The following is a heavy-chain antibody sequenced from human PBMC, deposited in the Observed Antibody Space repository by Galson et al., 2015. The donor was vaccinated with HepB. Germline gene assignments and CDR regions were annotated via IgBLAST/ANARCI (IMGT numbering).Heavy chain of an antibody. CDR3: ARAYGMDV. Sequence: SLRLSCAASGFTFSTYWMHWVRQAPGKGLVWVSRLNSDGSSTAYADSVKGRFTISRDNAKNTVYLQMNSLRAEDTAVYYCARAYGMDVWGQGTTVTVSS. CDR1: GFTFSTYW. V-gene: IGHV3-74*01. CDR2: LNSDGSST. J-gene: IGHJ6*02.